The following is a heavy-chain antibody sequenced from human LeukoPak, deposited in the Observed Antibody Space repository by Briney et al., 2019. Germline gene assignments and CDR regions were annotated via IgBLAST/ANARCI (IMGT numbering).Heavy chain of an antibody. D-gene: IGHD3-16*01. V-gene: IGHV4-34*01. CDR1: GGSFSDYY. Sequence: SETLSLTCAVYGGSFSDYYWSWIRQPPGKGLEWIGEISHSGSTNYNPSLKSRVTISVDTAKNQFSLKLTSVTAADTAVYYCARHYGPWGQGTLVTVSS. J-gene: IGHJ4*02. CDR3: ARHYGP. CDR2: ISHSGST.